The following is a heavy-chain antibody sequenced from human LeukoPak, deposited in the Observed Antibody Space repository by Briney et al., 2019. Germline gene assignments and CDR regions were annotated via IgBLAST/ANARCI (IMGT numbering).Heavy chain of an antibody. CDR1: GGSISSYY. J-gene: IGHJ6*03. CDR3: ARGPRDTAMVTDYYYYMDV. D-gene: IGHD5-18*01. CDR2: IYYSGST. V-gene: IGHV4-59*01. Sequence: SETLSLTCTVSGGSISSYYWSWIRQPPGKGLEWIGYIYYSGSTNYNPSLKSRVTISVDTSKNQFSLKLSSVTAADTAVYYCARGPRDTAMVTDYYYYMDVWGKGTTVTVSS.